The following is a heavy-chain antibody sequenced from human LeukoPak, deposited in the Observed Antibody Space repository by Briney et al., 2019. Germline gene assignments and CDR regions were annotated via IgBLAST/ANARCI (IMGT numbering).Heavy chain of an antibody. J-gene: IGHJ4*02. Sequence: ASVKVSCKASGYTFTGYYMHWVRQAPGQGLEWMGWINPNSGGTKFAQKFQGRVTMTRDTSISTVYMELRRLTSDDTAVYYCAKLTDPFDYWGQGTLVIVSS. CDR2: INPNSGGT. CDR1: GYTFTGYY. CDR3: AKLTDPFDY. D-gene: IGHD3-9*01. V-gene: IGHV1-2*02.